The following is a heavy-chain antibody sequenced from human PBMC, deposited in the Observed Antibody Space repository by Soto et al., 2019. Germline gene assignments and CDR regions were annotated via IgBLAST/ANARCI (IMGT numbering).Heavy chain of an antibody. CDR3: AREGNLGRWLQPLDF. CDR1: GASITQYY. V-gene: IGHV4-59*01. J-gene: IGHJ4*02. D-gene: IGHD5-12*01. CDR2: ISSTGST. Sequence: SETLSLTCTVSGASITQYYWNWIRQSPGKGLEWIVSISSTGSTNYNPSLTSRVTMSFDTSKNHFSLRLISVTAADTAIYFCAREGNLGRWLQPLDFWGQGTLVTVSS.